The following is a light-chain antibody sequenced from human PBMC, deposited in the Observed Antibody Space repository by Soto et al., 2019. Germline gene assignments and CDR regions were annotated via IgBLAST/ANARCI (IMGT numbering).Light chain of an antibody. CDR3: QQYNNWPPIT. V-gene: IGKV3D-15*01. CDR2: GAS. J-gene: IGKJ5*01. Sequence: EIVMTQSPATLSVSPGERATLSRRASQSVSSNLAWYQQKPGQAPRLIIYGASTRANGIPARFSGSGSGTEFTLTISSLQSEDFAAYYCQQYNNWPPITFGQGTRLEIK. CDR1: QSVSSN.